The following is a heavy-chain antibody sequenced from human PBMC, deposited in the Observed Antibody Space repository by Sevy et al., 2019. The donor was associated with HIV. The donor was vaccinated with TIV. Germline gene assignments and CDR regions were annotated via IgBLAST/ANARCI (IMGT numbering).Heavy chain of an antibody. CDR1: GFTFSSYA. CDR3: AKDLPTYNWNDSGDADAFDI. CDR2: ISGSGGST. Sequence: GGSLRLSCAASGFTFSSYAMSWVRQAPGKGLEWVSAISGSGGSTDYADSVKGRFTISRDNSKNTLYLQMNSLRAEDTAVYYSAKDLPTYNWNDSGDADAFDIWGQGTMVTVSS. V-gene: IGHV3-23*01. D-gene: IGHD1-20*01. J-gene: IGHJ3*02.